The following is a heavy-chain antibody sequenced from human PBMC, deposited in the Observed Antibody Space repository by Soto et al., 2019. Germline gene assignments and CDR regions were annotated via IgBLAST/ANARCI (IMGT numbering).Heavy chain of an antibody. Sequence: PSETLSLTCTVSGGSISSYYWSWIRQPPGKGLEWIGYIYYSGSTNYNPSLKSRVTISVDTSKNQFSLKLSSVTAADTAVYYCARMIYYDSSGLDAFDIWGQGTMVT. D-gene: IGHD3-22*01. J-gene: IGHJ3*02. CDR2: IYYSGST. CDR3: ARMIYYDSSGLDAFDI. CDR1: GGSISSYY. V-gene: IGHV4-59*01.